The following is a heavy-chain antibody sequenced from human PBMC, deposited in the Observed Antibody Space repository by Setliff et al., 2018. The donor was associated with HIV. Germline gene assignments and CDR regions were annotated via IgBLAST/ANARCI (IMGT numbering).Heavy chain of an antibody. J-gene: IGHJ4*02. D-gene: IGHD3-22*01. CDR3: ARDFVTGWLPLRPLDS. Sequence: ASVKVSCKASGDTFSIYAISWVRQAPGQGLEWMGRISTDNGDTRFAQKFQDRVTLTTDTFASTAYMELRSLTSDDTAMYYCARDFVTGWLPLRPLDSWGQGTLVTVSS. CDR2: ISTDNGDT. CDR1: GDTFSIYA. V-gene: IGHV1-18*01.